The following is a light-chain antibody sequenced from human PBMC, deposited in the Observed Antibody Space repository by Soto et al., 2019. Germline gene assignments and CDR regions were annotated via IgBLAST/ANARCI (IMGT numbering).Light chain of an antibody. CDR1: QLVVTSY. CDR2: GAL. CDR3: QQYSDLPMT. Sequence: EIVLTQSPGTLSLSPGERATLSCRASQLVVTSYLHWYQHKPGQAPRLLISGALTRATGIPDRFSGSASGTDFTLTISRLEPEDFAVYFCQQYSDLPMTFGQGTRLEI. J-gene: IGKJ5*01. V-gene: IGKV3-20*01.